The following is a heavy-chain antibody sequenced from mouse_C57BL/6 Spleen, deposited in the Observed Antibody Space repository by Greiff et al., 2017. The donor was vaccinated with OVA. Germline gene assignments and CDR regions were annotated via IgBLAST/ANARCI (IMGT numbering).Heavy chain of an antibody. V-gene: IGHV1-7*01. CDR2: INPSSGYT. J-gene: IGHJ3*01. CDR3: AKGDYDAWFAY. CDR1: GYTFTSYW. Sequence: QVQLQQSGAELAKPGASVKLSCKASGYTFTSYWMHWVKQRPGQGLEWIGYINPSSGYTKYNQKFKDKATLTADKSSSTAYMQLSSLTYEDSAVYCCAKGDYDAWFAYWGQATLVTVSA. D-gene: IGHD2-4*01.